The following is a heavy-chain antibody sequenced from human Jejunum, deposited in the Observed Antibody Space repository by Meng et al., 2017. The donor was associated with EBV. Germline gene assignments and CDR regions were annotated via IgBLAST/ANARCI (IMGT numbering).Heavy chain of an antibody. D-gene: IGHD2-8*02. CDR3: ATFNCTVGTCSFDS. CDR2: IDHSGRT. Sequence: QAKGQQWGAGPLRPSETLSLTCAVYGGSFSDYYWSWIRQPPGKGLEWIGEIDHSGRTNYNPPLKSRVTLSLLTSKDHFSLRLSSVTAADTAVYYCATFNCTVGTCSFDSWGQGTLVTVSS. J-gene: IGHJ4*02. CDR1: GGSFSDYY. V-gene: IGHV4-34*01.